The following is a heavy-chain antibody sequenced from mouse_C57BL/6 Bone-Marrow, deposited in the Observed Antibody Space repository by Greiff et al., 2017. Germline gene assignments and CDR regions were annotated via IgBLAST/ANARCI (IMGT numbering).Heavy chain of an antibody. D-gene: IGHD1-1*02. J-gene: IGHJ2*01. CDR3: SSCGGNYFDF. Sequence: VQLKESGAELVRPGASVKLSCTASGFTITDDYIHWVKQRPEQGLEWIGWIDPEIGDTDYASKFQGKATITSDTSSNTAYLQLSSLTSEDTAVYYCSSCGGNYFDFWGQGTPLTVAS. CDR1: GFTITDDY. V-gene: IGHV14-4*01. CDR2: IDPEIGDT.